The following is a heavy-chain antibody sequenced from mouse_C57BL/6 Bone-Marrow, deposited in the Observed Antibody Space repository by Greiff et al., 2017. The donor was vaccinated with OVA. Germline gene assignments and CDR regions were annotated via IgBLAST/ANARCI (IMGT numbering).Heavy chain of an antibody. J-gene: IGHJ3*01. Sequence: VQLQQSGTVLARPGASVKMSCKTSGYTFTSYWMHWVKQRPGQGLEWIGAIYPGNSDTSNNQKFKGKAKLTAVTSATTAYMQLSSLTNEDSAVYYCTREGDGLAWFAYWGQGTLVTVSA. CDR3: TREGDGLAWFAY. D-gene: IGHD2-3*01. CDR2: IYPGNSDT. CDR1: GYTFTSYW. V-gene: IGHV1-5*01.